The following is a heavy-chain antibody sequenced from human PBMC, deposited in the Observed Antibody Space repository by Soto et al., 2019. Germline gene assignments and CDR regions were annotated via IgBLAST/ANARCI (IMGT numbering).Heavy chain of an antibody. Sequence: SDTLSLTCAVSRGSIISSNWWSRVRQPPGKGLEWIGEIYHSGSTNYNPSLKSRVTISVDKSKNQFSLKLSSVTAADAAVYYCASAYYDSSGYYYAFGYWGQGTLVTVS. D-gene: IGHD3-22*01. CDR2: IYHSGST. V-gene: IGHV4-4*02. CDR1: RGSIISSNW. CDR3: ASAYYDSSGYYYAFGY. J-gene: IGHJ4*02.